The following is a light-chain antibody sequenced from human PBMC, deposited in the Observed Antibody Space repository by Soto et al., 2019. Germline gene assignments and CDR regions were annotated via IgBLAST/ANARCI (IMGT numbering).Light chain of an antibody. Sequence: DIQMTQSPSTLSASVGDRVTITCRASQSISSWLAWYQQKPGKAPNLLIYKASSLESGVPSRFSGSGSGTEFTLTINSLPPDDFATYYCQQYYNYFLTFGQGTKVEIK. V-gene: IGKV1-5*03. CDR1: QSISSW. CDR2: KAS. J-gene: IGKJ1*01. CDR3: QQYYNYFLT.